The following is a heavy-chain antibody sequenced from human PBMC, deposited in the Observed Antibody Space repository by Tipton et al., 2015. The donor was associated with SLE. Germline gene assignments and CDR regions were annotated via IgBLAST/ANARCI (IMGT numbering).Heavy chain of an antibody. CDR3: AKDRGQWWSNWFDP. Sequence: LSLTCTVSGGSISSGDYYWSWVRQAPGKGLEWVSAISGSGGSTYYADSVKGRFTISRDNSKNTLYLQMNSLRAEDTAVYYCAKDRGQWWSNWFDPWGQGTLVTVSS. CDR1: GGSISSGDYY. D-gene: IGHD2-15*01. J-gene: IGHJ5*02. V-gene: IGHV3-23*01. CDR2: ISGSGGST.